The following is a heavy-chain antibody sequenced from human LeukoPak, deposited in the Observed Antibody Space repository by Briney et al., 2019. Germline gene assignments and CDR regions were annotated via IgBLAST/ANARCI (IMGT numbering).Heavy chain of an antibody. D-gene: IGHD6-13*01. CDR1: GFTFSSYA. CDR3: VREIAAEFDY. Sequence: GGSLRLSCSASGFTFSSYAMHWVRQAPGKGLEYVSAISSNGGSTYYADSVKGRLTISRDNSKNTLYLQMSSLRAEDTAVYYCVREIAAEFDYWGQGTLVTVSS. V-gene: IGHV3-64D*06. J-gene: IGHJ4*02. CDR2: ISSNGGST.